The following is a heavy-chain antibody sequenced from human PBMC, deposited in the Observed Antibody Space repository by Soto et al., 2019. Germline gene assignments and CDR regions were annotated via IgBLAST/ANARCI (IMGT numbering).Heavy chain of an antibody. CDR1: GGSVSSSNW. CDR2: IYHSGSA. D-gene: IGHD2-21*02. Sequence: QVQLQESGPGLVKPSGTLSLTCAVSGGSVSSSNWWSWVRQSPGKGLEWMGEIYHSGSAHYNPSLTSRATISLYKSKNQFSLRLTSVTAADTAVYYCARVPGVVVSADDAFDIWGPGTRVIVSS. CDR3: ARVPGVVVSADDAFDI. V-gene: IGHV4-4*02. J-gene: IGHJ3*02.